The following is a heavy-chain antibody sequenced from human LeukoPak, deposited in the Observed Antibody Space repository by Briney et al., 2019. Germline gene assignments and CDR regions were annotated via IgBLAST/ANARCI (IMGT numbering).Heavy chain of an antibody. J-gene: IGHJ6*03. D-gene: IGHD3-10*01. CDR3: ARDLLITMVRGVSPYMDV. Sequence: GGSLRLSCAASGFTFSDYYMTWIRQAPGKGLEWVSYISSSSNTIHYADSVKGRFTISRDNAKNSLYLLMNSLRAEDTAVYYCARDLLITMVRGVSPYMDVWGKGTTVTVSS. CDR2: ISSSSNTI. V-gene: IGHV3-11*04. CDR1: GFTFSDYY.